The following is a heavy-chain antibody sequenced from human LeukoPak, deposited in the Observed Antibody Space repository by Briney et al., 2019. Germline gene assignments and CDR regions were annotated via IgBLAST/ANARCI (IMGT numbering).Heavy chain of an antibody. J-gene: IGHJ3*02. Sequence: PSQTLSLTCTVSGGSISSGSYYWSWIRQPAGKGLEWIGRIYTSGSTNYNPSLKSRVTISVDTSKNQFSLKLSSVTAADTAVYYCARDIPLVDTAMGDAFDIWGQGTMVTVSS. CDR1: GGSISSGSYY. D-gene: IGHD5-18*01. V-gene: IGHV4-61*02. CDR2: IYTSGST. CDR3: ARDIPLVDTAMGDAFDI.